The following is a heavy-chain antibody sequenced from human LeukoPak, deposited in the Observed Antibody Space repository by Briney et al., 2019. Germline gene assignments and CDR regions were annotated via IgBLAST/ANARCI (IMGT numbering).Heavy chain of an antibody. J-gene: IGHJ4*02. CDR2: IYYDGNT. CDR3: AREPLEYDSSGYFDF. CDR1: GVSISSHIYY. Sequence: SETLSLTCAVSGVSISSHIYYRAWIRQSPGKGLEWIATIYYDGNTFYNPSLKSRVTISLDTSKNQFSLEVTSVTAADTAVYYCAREPLEYDSSGYFDFWGQGTLVTVST. D-gene: IGHD3-22*01. V-gene: IGHV4-39*07.